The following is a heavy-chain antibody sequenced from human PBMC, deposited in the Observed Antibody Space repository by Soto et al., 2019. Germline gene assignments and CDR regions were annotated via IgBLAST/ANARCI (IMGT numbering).Heavy chain of an antibody. D-gene: IGHD2-2*01. Sequence: SETLSLTCAVYGGSFSGYYWSWIRQPPGKGLEWIGEINHSGSTNYNPSLKSRVTISVETSKNQFSLKLSSVTAADTAVYYCARKKDIVVVPAAYPTNWFDPWGQGTLVTVSS. CDR3: ARKKDIVVVPAAYPTNWFDP. CDR2: INHSGST. CDR1: GGSFSGYY. V-gene: IGHV4-34*01. J-gene: IGHJ5*02.